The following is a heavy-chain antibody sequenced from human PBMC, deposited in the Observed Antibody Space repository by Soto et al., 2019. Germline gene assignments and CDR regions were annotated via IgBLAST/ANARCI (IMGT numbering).Heavy chain of an antibody. Sequence: QITLKESGPTLVKPTQTLTLTCTFSGFSLSTNGVGVGWIRQPPGKALEWLALIYWDDDKRYSPSLKSRLTITKDPSKNRVVLTKPNMDPVDTATYYCAHSPRITMYAYWGQGTLVTVSS. V-gene: IGHV2-5*02. CDR3: AHSPRITMYAY. CDR1: GFSLSTNGVG. CDR2: IYWDDDK. D-gene: IGHD3-10*02. J-gene: IGHJ4*02.